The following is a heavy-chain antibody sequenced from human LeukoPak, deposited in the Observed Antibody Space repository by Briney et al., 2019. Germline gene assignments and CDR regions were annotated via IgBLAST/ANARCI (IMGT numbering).Heavy chain of an antibody. Sequence: PGRSLRLSCAASGFTFSSYAMSWVRQAPGKGLEWVSTIGGGGGSTDYTDSVKGRFTISRDNSKNTLYLQMNSLGAEDTAVYYCAKGHRYCTSGNCNSAVDYWGQGTLVTVSS. CDR2: IGGGGGST. CDR3: AKGHRYCTSGNCNSAVDY. D-gene: IGHD2-15*01. V-gene: IGHV3-23*01. CDR1: GFTFSSYA. J-gene: IGHJ4*02.